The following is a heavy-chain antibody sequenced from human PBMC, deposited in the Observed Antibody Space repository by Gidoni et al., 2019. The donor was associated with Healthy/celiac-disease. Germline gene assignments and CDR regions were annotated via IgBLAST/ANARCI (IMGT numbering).Heavy chain of an antibody. Sequence: VQMVESGGGVVQPGRSLRLSCAASGFTFSSYAMHWVRQAPGKGLWWVAFISYDVSNKYYADSVKGRFTISRDNSKNTLYLQMNSLRAEDTAVYYCARDSGAGWDFDYWGQGTLVTVSS. CDR3: ARDSGAGWDFDY. CDR1: GFTFSSYA. CDR2: ISYDVSNK. J-gene: IGHJ4*02. D-gene: IGHD1-26*01. V-gene: IGHV3-30-3*01.